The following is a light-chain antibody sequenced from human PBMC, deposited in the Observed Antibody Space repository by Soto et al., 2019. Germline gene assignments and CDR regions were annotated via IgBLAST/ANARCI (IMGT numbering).Light chain of an antibody. V-gene: IGLV2-14*01. CDR3: FSYSTSRARI. CDR1: RSDVGGYNY. CDR2: DVS. J-gene: IGLJ2*01. Sequence: QSALTQPAFVSGSPGQSITISCTGTRSDVGGYNYVSWYKQRPGKAPKLVIYDVSHRPSGVSNRFFGSKSGNTASLIISGLQTEDEADYYCFSYSTSRARIFGGGTKVTVL.